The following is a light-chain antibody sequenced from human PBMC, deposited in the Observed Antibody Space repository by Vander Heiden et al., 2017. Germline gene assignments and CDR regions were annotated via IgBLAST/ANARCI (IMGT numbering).Light chain of an antibody. CDR3: QQRSNWPPWT. J-gene: IGKJ1*01. V-gene: IGKV3-11*01. CDR2: DAY. Sequence: EIVLTQSPATLSLSPGERATLSCRASQSVSSYLVWHQQKPGQAPRLLIYDAYNRATGIPARFSGSGSGTDFTLTISSLEPEDFAVYYCQQRSNWPPWTFGQGTKVEIK. CDR1: QSVSSY.